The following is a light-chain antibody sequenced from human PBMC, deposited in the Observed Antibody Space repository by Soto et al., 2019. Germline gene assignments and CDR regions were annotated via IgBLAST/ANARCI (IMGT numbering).Light chain of an antibody. CDR3: QHYRYSLGT. V-gene: IGKV3-20*01. Sequence: EIGLTQSPGTLSLSPGERATLSCRASQSVISTYLAWYQQKPGQAPRLLIYGASSMATGIPDRFSGSGSGTNFTLTIGRLEPKDFAVYYCQHYRYSLGTFGQGTKVEIK. CDR2: GAS. CDR1: QSVISTY. J-gene: IGKJ1*01.